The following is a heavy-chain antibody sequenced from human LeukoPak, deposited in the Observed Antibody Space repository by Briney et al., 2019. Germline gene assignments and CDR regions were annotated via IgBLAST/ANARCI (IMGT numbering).Heavy chain of an antibody. D-gene: IGHD2-8*01. CDR1: GYTFTGYY. J-gene: IGHJ4*02. CDR2: MNPNSGNT. Sequence: ASVKVSCKASGYTFTGYYMHWVRQAPGQGLEWMGWMNPNSGNTGYAQKFQGRVTITRNTSISTAYMELSSLRSEDTAVYYCARGRYCTNGVCYTGWVDYWGQRTLVTVSS. V-gene: IGHV1-8*03. CDR3: ARGRYCTNGVCYTGWVDY.